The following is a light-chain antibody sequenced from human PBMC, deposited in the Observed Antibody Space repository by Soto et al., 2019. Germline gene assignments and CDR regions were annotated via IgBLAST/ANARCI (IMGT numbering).Light chain of an antibody. J-gene: IGKJ1*01. CDR3: QQYNSYTWT. Sequence: DIQMTQSPSTLSASVGDRVTITCRASQSISSWLAWYQQKPGKAPKLLIYDAFSLESGVPSRFSGRGSGTEFNLTISSLQPDDFATSYCQQYNSYTWTFGQGTKVEIK. V-gene: IGKV1-5*01. CDR2: DAF. CDR1: QSISSW.